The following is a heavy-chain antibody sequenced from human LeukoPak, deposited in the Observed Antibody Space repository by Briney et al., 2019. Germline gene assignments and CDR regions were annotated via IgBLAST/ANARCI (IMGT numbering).Heavy chain of an antibody. CDR1: GYTFTSYD. Sequence: GASVKVSCKASGYTFTSYDINWVLQATGQGLEWMGWMNPNSGNTGYAQKFQGRVTMTRNTSISTAYMELSSLRSEDTAVYYCARLRYFDWRYYGMDVWGQGTTVTVSS. CDR3: ARLRYFDWRYYGMDV. V-gene: IGHV1-8*01. CDR2: MNPNSGNT. D-gene: IGHD3-9*01. J-gene: IGHJ6*02.